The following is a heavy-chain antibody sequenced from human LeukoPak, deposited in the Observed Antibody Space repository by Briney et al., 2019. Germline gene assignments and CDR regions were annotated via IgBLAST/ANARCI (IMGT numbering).Heavy chain of an antibody. CDR1: GFTFSSYG. V-gene: IGHV3-30*03. J-gene: IGHJ4*02. Sequence: GRSLRLSCAACGFTFSSYGMHWVRQAPGKGLEWVAVISYDGSNKKYADSVKGRFTTSRDNSKNTLYLQMNSLRAEDTAVYYCARGSKWSGELIRRGEYYFDYWGQGTLVTVSS. CDR3: ARGSKWSGELIRRGEYYFDY. CDR2: ISYDGSNK. D-gene: IGHD3-10*01.